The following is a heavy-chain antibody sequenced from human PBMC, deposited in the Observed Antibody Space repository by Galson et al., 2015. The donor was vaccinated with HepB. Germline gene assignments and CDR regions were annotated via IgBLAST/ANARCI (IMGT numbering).Heavy chain of an antibody. CDR3: ARDHLLLWFGGAHYYYYGMDV. V-gene: IGHV3-30*19. J-gene: IGHJ6*02. CDR1: GFTFSSYG. Sequence: SLRLSCAASGFTFSSYGMHWVRQAPGKGLEWVAVISYDGSNKYYADSVKGRFTISRDNSKDTLYLQMNSLRAEDTAVYYCARDHLLLWFGGAHYYYYGMDVWGQGTTVTVSS. D-gene: IGHD3-10*01. CDR2: ISYDGSNK.